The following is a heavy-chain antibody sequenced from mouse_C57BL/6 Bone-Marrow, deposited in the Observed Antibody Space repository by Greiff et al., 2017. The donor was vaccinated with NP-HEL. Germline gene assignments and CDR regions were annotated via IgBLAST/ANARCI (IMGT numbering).Heavy chain of an antibody. J-gene: IGHJ1*03. CDR2: INPSTGGT. CDR1: GYSFTGYY. Sequence: VQLQQSGPELVKPGASVKISCKASGYSFTGYYMNWVKQSPEKSLEWIGEINPSTGGTTYNQKFKAKATLTVDKSSSTAYMQLKSLTSEDSAVYDCARGTYDGSSYWYFDVWGTGTTVTVSS. CDR3: ARGTYDGSSYWYFDV. D-gene: IGHD1-1*01. V-gene: IGHV1-42*01.